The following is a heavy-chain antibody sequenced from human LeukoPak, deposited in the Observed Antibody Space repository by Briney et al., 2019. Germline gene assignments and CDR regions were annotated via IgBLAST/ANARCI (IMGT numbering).Heavy chain of an antibody. CDR1: GFTFSSYS. V-gene: IGHV3-21*01. CDR3: ARGLSGSGSYPLFFDY. D-gene: IGHD3-10*01. Sequence: PGGSLRLSCAASGFTFSSYSMNWVRQAPGKGLEWVSSISSSSSYIYYADSVKGRFTISRDNAKNSLHLQMNSLRAEDTAVYYCARGLSGSGSYPLFFDYWGQGTLVTVSS. CDR2: ISSSSSYI. J-gene: IGHJ4*02.